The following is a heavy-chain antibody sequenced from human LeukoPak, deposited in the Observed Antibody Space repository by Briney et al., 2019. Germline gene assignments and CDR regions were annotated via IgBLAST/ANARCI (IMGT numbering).Heavy chain of an antibody. Sequence: GGSLRLSCAASGFNFNSYGMHWVRQAPGKGLEWVAFIRYDGSKKYYADSVKGRFTISRDNSKNTLSLQMNSLRVEDTAVYYCAKALYCSSTSCYRTGYSSSWADAFDIWGQGTMVTVSS. J-gene: IGHJ3*02. CDR1: GFNFNSYG. V-gene: IGHV3-30*02. CDR3: AKALYCSSTSCYRTGYSSSWADAFDI. CDR2: IRYDGSKK. D-gene: IGHD2-2*01.